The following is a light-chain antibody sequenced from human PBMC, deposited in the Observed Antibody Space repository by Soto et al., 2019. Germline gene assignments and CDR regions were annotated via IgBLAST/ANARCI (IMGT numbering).Light chain of an antibody. Sequence: QSVLTQPASVSGSPGQSITISCTGTRSDVGGYNSVSWYQQHPGKAPKLMIYEVSNRPSGVSNRFSGSKSGNTASLTISGLQAEDEADYYCSSYTSSSLYVFGTGPKLTVL. CDR1: RSDVGGYNS. V-gene: IGLV2-14*01. CDR2: EVS. J-gene: IGLJ1*01. CDR3: SSYTSSSLYV.